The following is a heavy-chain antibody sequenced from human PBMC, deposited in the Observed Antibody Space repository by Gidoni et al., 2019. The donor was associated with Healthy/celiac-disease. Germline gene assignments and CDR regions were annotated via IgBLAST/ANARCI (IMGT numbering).Heavy chain of an antibody. Sequence: EVQLVESGGGLVQPGRSLRLSCAASGFTFDDYAMHWVRQAPGKGLEWVSGIMWNSGSIGYADSVKGRFTISRDNAKNSLYLQMNSLRAEDTALYYCAKGQSAYYYYGMDVWGQGTTVTVSS. J-gene: IGHJ6*02. CDR1: GFTFDDYA. D-gene: IGHD2-2*01. CDR3: AKGQSAYYYYGMDV. CDR2: IMWNSGSI. V-gene: IGHV3-9*01.